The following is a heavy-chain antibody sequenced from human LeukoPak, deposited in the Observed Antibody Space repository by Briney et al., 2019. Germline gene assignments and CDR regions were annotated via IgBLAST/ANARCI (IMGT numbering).Heavy chain of an antibody. CDR2: ISSGSVTI. CDR3: ARHPRAGSWSYFDY. J-gene: IGHJ4*02. D-gene: IGHD6-13*01. V-gene: IGHV3-48*02. Sequence: PGGSLRLSRAASGLTFSSYSMNWVRQAPGKGLGWVSYISSGSVTIYYADCVKGRFTISRDNATNSLYLQMNSLRDEDTAVYYCARHPRAGSWSYFDYWPQGPVVPVPS. CDR1: GLTFSSYS.